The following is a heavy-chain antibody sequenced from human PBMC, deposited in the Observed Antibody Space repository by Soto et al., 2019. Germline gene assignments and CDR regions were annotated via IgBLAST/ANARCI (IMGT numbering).Heavy chain of an antibody. D-gene: IGHD2-15*01. J-gene: IGHJ4*02. CDR2: IYYSGTT. V-gene: IGHV4-39*01. CDR1: GGSLNNSGYY. CDR3: ARHPRAGGCCNFFDY. Sequence: QLQLQESGPGLVTPSETLSLTCTVSGGSLNNSGYYWGWIRQPPGKGLEWIGSIYYSGTTYYNPCLKSEFTISVDMSKNHFSLNLLSVTAADTAVYYCARHPRAGGCCNFFDYWGQGTLLTVSS.